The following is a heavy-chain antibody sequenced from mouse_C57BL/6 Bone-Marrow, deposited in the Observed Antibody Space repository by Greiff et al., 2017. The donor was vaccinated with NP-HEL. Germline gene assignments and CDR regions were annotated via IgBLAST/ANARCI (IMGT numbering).Heavy chain of an antibody. CDR1: GFTFTDYY. CDR2: IRNKANGYTT. J-gene: IGHJ3*01. V-gene: IGHV7-3*01. D-gene: IGHD1-1*01. CDR3: ASPSGGSSYDGFAY. Sequence: DVQLVESGGGLVQPGGSLSLSCAASGFTFTDYYMSWVRQPPGKALEWLGFIRNKANGYTTEYSASVKGRFTISRDNSQSILYLQMNALRAEDSATYYCASPSGGSSYDGFAYWGQGTLVTVSA.